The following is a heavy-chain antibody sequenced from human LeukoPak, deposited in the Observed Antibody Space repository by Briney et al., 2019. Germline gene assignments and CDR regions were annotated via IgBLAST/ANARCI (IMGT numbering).Heavy chain of an antibody. Sequence: GGSLRLSCAASGFTFDDYAMHWVRQAPGKGLEWVSGLSWNSATIGYADSVKGRFTISRDNAKNSLYLQMNSLRAEDSAFYYCAKGDRNSYYSFDYWGQGTLVTVSS. CDR3: AKGDRNSYYSFDY. CDR2: LSWNSATI. J-gene: IGHJ4*02. V-gene: IGHV3-9*01. CDR1: GFTFDDYA. D-gene: IGHD1-26*01.